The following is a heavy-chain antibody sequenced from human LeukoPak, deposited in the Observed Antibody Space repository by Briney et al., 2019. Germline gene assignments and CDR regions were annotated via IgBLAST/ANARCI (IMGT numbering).Heavy chain of an antibody. J-gene: IGHJ6*03. CDR3: ARALKAPLYYYMDV. V-gene: IGHV4-34*01. CDR1: GGSFSGYY. Sequence: SETLTLTCAVYGGSFSGYYWSWIRQPPGKGLEWIGEINHSGSTNYNPSLKSRVTISVDTSKNQFSLKLSSVTAPDTAVYYCARALKAPLYYYMDVWGKGTTVTVSS. CDR2: INHSGST.